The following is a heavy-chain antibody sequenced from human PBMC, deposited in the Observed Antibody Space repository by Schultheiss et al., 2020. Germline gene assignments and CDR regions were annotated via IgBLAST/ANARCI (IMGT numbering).Heavy chain of an antibody. CDR1: GFTFSSYW. J-gene: IGHJ4*02. CDR2: ISGSGGST. Sequence: GGSLRLSCAASGFTFSSYWMHWVRQAPGKGLVWVSAISGSGGSTYYADSVKGRFTISRDNSKNTLYLQMNSLRAEDTAVYYCAKDQERWLQFYTGDYWGQGTLVTVSS. V-gene: IGHV3-23*01. D-gene: IGHD5-24*01. CDR3: AKDQERWLQFYTGDY.